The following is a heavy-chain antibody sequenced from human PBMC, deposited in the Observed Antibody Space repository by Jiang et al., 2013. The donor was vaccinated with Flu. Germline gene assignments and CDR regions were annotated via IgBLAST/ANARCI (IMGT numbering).Heavy chain of an antibody. V-gene: IGHV3-23*01. CDR2: ISGSGDSA. CDR3: AQGHAYCDY. Sequence: QLLESGGGLVXPGGSLRLSCAASGFTFSTYAMSWVRQAPGKGLEWVSGISGSGDSAYYADSVKGRFTISRDNSKKTVYLQMNSLRAEDTAVYYCAQGHAYCDYWGQGTLVSVSS. CDR1: GFTFSTYA. J-gene: IGHJ4*02.